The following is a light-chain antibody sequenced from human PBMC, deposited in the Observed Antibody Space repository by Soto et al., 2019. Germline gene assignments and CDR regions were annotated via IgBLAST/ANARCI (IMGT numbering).Light chain of an antibody. CDR2: DVS. CDR1: SSDIGGYSY. CDR3: SSYTSSSSYV. V-gene: IGLV2-14*01. Sequence: QSAPTQPASVSGSPGQSITISCTGTSSDIGGYSYVSWYQQHPGKAPKLMIYDVSTRPSGVSNRFSGSKSGNTASLTISGLQAEDEAHYYCSSYTSSSSYVFGTGTKLTVL. J-gene: IGLJ1*01.